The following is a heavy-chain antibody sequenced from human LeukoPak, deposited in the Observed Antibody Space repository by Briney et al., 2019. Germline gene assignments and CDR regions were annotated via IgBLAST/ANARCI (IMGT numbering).Heavy chain of an antibody. J-gene: IGHJ4*02. CDR1: GYTFTSYY. D-gene: IGHD6-6*01. CDR3: ARVVSSSSSKGLLGY. V-gene: IGHV1-46*03. Sequence: ASVKVSCKASGYTFTSYYMHWVRQAPGQGLEWMGIINPSGGSTSYAQKFQGRVTMTRDTPTSTVYMELSSLRSEDTAVYYCARVVSSSSSKGLLGYWGQGTLVTVSS. CDR2: INPSGGST.